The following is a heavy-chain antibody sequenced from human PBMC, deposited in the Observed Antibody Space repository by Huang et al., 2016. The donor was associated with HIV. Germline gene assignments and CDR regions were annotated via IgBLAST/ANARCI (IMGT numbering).Heavy chain of an antibody. V-gene: IGHV4-34*01. CDR2: IDHRGTT. J-gene: IGHJ4*02. D-gene: IGHD2-21*02. CDR3: ARPRMTEGNSDSTWSYFDS. CDR1: GGSFNGHF. Sequence: QVWLHQWGTGVLKPSETLSLKCAVYGGSFNGHFWTWIRQSPGKGLEWIGEIDHRGTTSSNPSLKSRVTMSLDTSKSQFYLNLTSVTATDTATYYCARPRMTEGNSDSTWSYFDSWGQGTPVIVSS.